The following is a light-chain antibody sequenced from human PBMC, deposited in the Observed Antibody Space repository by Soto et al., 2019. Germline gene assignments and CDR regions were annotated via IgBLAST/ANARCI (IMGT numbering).Light chain of an antibody. J-gene: IGKJ3*01. CDR2: GAS. V-gene: IGKV3-15*01. CDR3: QQYYDWPLT. CDR1: QSLRDN. Sequence: DIVMTQSPATLSVSPGERATLSCRASQSLRDNLAWYQQKPGQGPLLLIYGASTRATGIPARFSGSGSRTEFTLTISSLQSEDFAVYYCQQYYDWPLTFGPGTKVDIK.